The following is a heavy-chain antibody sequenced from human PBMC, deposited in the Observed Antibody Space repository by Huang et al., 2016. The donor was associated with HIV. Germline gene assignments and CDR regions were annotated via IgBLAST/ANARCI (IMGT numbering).Heavy chain of an antibody. J-gene: IGHJ4*02. D-gene: IGHD6-13*01. CDR3: ARGYSSSWLYN. Sequence: EEQLVESGGGLVQPGGSLRLSCAASGFSFSSCNMNWVRQAPGKGLEWLSYISETGSVINYADSVKGRFTVSRDNAKNSLYLQMDSLRAEDTAVYYCARGYSSSWLYNWGQGTLVTVSS. V-gene: IGHV3-48*01. CDR1: GFSFSSCN. CDR2: ISETGSVI.